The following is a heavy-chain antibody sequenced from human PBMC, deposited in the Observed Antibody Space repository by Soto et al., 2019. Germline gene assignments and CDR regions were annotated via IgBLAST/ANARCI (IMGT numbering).Heavy chain of an antibody. Sequence: VASVKVSCKASGYTFTSYAMHWVRQAPGQRLEWMGWINAGNGKTKYSQKFQGRVTFTRDTSASTAYMELSSLISEDTAVYYCARQQDSSTSLYYYYGMDVWGQGTTVTVSS. CDR2: INAGNGKT. J-gene: IGHJ6*02. CDR3: ARQQDSSTSLYYYYGMDV. CDR1: GYTFTSYA. D-gene: IGHD2-2*01. V-gene: IGHV1-3*01.